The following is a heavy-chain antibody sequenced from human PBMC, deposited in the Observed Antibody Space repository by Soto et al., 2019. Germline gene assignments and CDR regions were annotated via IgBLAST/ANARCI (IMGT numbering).Heavy chain of an antibody. CDR1: GGTFSSYA. CDR3: ARSQGSSTSLEIYYYYYYGMDV. V-gene: IGHV1-69*01. D-gene: IGHD2-2*01. J-gene: IGHJ6*02. CDR2: IIPISGTA. Sequence: QVQLVQSGAEVKKPGSSVKVSCKASGGTFSSYAISWVRQAPGQGLEWMGGIIPISGTANYAQKFQGRVTITADESTSTAYMELSSVRSEDTAVDYCARSQGSSTSLEIYYYYYYGMDVWGQGTTVTVSS.